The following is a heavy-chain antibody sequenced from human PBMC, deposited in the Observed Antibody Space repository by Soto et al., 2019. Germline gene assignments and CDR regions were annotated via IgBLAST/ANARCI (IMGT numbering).Heavy chain of an antibody. CDR1: GFTFSNYI. D-gene: IGHD5-18*01. V-gene: IGHV3-21*01. Sequence: GGSLRLSCAASGFTFSNYIMNWVRQAPGKGLEWVSSISSSSSYIYHADSLKGRFTISRDNAKNSLYLQMNSLRAEDTAVYYCARALYSYGTSDYWGQGTLVTVSS. CDR2: ISSSSSYI. J-gene: IGHJ4*02. CDR3: ARALYSYGTSDY.